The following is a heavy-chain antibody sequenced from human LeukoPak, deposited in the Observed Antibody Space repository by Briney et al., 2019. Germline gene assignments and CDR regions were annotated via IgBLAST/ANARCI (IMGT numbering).Heavy chain of an antibody. V-gene: IGHV1-18*01. CDR3: ARATEYYYGSGSYFDY. D-gene: IGHD3-10*01. CDR2: ISAYNGNT. Sequence: ASVKVSCKASGYTFTSYGISWVRQAPGQGLEWMGWISAYNGNTNYAQKLQGRVTMTTDTSTSTAYMELRSLRSDDTAVYYCARATEYYYGSGSYFDYWGQGTLVTVSS. CDR1: GYTFTSYG. J-gene: IGHJ4*02.